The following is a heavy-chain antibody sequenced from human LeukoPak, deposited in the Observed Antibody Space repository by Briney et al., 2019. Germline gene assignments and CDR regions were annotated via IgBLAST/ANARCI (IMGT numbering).Heavy chain of an antibody. CDR1: GFTFSTYA. V-gene: IGHV3-23*01. Sequence: PGGSLRLSCAASGFTFSTYAVNWVRQAPGKGLEWVSTISGSGGSTYYADSVKGRFTISRDNSKNTLYLQMSSLRAEDTAVYYCAKDRGRYYDSSGYYWGYYSDSWGQGILVTVST. CDR3: AKDRGRYYDSSGYYWGYYSDS. J-gene: IGHJ4*02. D-gene: IGHD3-22*01. CDR2: ISGSGGST.